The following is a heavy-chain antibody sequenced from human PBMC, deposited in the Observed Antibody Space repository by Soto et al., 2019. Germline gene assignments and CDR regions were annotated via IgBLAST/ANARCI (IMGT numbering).Heavy chain of an antibody. CDR1: GYTFTSYG. CDR3: ARDRLVRPYYYVSSGYYPDY. J-gene: IGHJ4*02. CDR2: ISAYNGNT. V-gene: IGHV1-18*04. D-gene: IGHD3-22*01. Sequence: ASGKVSCEASGYTFTSYGISWVRQAPGQGLEWMGWISAYNGNTNYAQKLQGRVTMTTDTSTSTAYMELRSLRSDDTAVYYCARDRLVRPYYYVSSGYYPDYCGQGPLVPVSS.